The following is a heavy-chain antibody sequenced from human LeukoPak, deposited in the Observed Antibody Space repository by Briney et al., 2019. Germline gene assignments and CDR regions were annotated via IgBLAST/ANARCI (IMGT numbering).Heavy chain of an antibody. D-gene: IGHD3-10*01. CDR2: ISLATGAP. CDR3: ARDIGLVRGIIMAH. V-gene: IGHV1-18*01. J-gene: IGHJ4*02. Sequence: GASVKVSCKASGYTFTNYGISWVRHAPGQGLEWVAWISLATGAPSYAQKFQGRVTLTTDTSTSTAYMELRSLKSDDTAVYYCARDIGLVRGIIMAHWGQGTQVTVSS. CDR1: GYTFTNYG.